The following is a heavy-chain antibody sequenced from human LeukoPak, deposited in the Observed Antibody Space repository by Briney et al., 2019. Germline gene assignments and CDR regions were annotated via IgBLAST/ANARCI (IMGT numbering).Heavy chain of an antibody. CDR3: ARAERYYDILTGYYPDY. Sequence: ASVKVSCKASGYTFTGYYMHWVRQAPGQGLEWMGWINAGNGNTKYSQKFQGRVTITRDTSASTAYMELSSLRSEDTAVYYCARAERYYDILTGYYPDYWGQGTLVTVSS. CDR2: INAGNGNT. J-gene: IGHJ4*02. CDR1: GYTFTGYY. V-gene: IGHV1-3*01. D-gene: IGHD3-9*01.